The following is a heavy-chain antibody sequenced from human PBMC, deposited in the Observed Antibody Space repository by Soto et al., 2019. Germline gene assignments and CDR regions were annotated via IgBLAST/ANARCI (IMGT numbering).Heavy chain of an antibody. CDR2: IWSDGNNR. CDR3: VRGDNWNDEASDY. CDR1: GFMFSNHG. V-gene: IGHV3-33*01. Sequence: QVQLVESGGGVVQPGRSLRLSCAASGFMFSNHGMHWVRQAPGKGLEWVAVIWSDGNNRYYADSVKGRFTISRDNSKNTVYLQMSSLRGEDTAVYYWVRGDNWNDEASDYWGQGTLVTVSS. D-gene: IGHD1-1*01. J-gene: IGHJ4*02.